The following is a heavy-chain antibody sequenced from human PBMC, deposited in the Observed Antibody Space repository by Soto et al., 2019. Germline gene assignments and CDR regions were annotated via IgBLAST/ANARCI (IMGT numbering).Heavy chain of an antibody. CDR1: GASITSGTYY. V-gene: IGHV4-31*03. Sequence: SLTCTVSGASITSGTYYWSWIRQYSGKGLEWIGYIYYNGSTYYNPSLKSRVTISVDTSKNQFSLKLSSVTAADTAVYYCARDPRGVATTFYYGMDFWGQGSTVT. CDR2: IYYNGST. CDR3: ARDPRGVATTFYYGMDF. D-gene: IGHD1-26*01. J-gene: IGHJ6*01.